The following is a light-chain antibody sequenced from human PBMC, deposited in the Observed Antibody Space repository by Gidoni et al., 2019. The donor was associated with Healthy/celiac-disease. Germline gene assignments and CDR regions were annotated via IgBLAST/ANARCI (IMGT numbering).Light chain of an antibody. J-gene: IGLJ1*01. CDR1: SSDVGGYNY. Sequence: QSALTQPASVSGSPGQSLTISCTGTSSDVGGYNYVSWYQPHPGKAPKLMIYEVSNRPSGVSNRFSGSKSGNTASLTISGLQAEDEADYYCSSYTSSSTRVFGTGTKVTVL. CDR3: SSYTSSSTRV. CDR2: EVS. V-gene: IGLV2-14*01.